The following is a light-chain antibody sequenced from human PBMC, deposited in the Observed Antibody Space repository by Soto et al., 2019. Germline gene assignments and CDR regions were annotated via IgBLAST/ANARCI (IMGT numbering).Light chain of an antibody. J-gene: IGLJ1*01. Sequence: QSVLTPPPSVSGAPGQRATISCTGSSSNIGARYAVQWYQQLPGTAPKLLIYGNNNRPSGVPDRFSGSKSSTSASLAITGLQAEEEADYYCQSYDTSLRRYDFGAGTEVTVL. CDR3: QSYDTSLRRYD. CDR2: GNN. V-gene: IGLV1-40*01. CDR1: SSNIGARYA.